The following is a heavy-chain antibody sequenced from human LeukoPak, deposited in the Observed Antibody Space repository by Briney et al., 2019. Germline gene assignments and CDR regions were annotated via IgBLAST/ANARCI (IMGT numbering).Heavy chain of an antibody. CDR3: VGRYSSSWGWFDP. Sequence: SETLSLTCAVYGGSFSGYYWSWIRQPPGKGLEWIGEINHSGSTNYNPSLKSRVTISVDTSKNQFSLKLSSVTAADTAVYYCVGRYSSSWGWFDPWGQGTLITVSS. V-gene: IGHV4-34*01. D-gene: IGHD6-13*01. CDR2: INHSGST. J-gene: IGHJ5*02. CDR1: GGSFSGYY.